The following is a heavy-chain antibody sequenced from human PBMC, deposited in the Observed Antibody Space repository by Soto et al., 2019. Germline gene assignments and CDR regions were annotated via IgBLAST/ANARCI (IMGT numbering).Heavy chain of an antibody. D-gene: IGHD4-17*01. V-gene: IGHV4-31*03. CDR2: IYYSGST. Sequence: SATLSLTCTVSGGSISSGGYYWSWIRQHPGKGLEWIGYIYYSGSTYYNPSLKSRVTISVDTSKNQFSLKLSSVTAADTAVYYCARAYGGNSDAFDIWGQGTMVTVSS. CDR3: ARAYGGNSDAFDI. CDR1: GGSISSGGYY. J-gene: IGHJ3*02.